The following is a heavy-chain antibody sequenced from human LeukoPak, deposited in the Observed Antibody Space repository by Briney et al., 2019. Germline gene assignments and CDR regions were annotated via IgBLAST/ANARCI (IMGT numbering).Heavy chain of an antibody. J-gene: IGHJ4*02. Sequence: TSETLSPTCTVSGGSVSNFYWSWIRQPPGKGLEWIGYVSYSGNTNYNPSLKSRVTISVDTSKNQFSLKLNSVTAADTAVYYCARVTTVNTGDFDYWGQGTLVTVSS. V-gene: IGHV4-59*02. D-gene: IGHD1-14*01. CDR1: GGSVSNFY. CDR3: ARVTTVNTGDFDY. CDR2: VSYSGNT.